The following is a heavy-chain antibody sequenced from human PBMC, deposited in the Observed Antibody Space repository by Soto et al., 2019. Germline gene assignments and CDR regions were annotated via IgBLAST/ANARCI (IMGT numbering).Heavy chain of an antibody. V-gene: IGHV3-30-3*01. D-gene: IGHD6-19*01. Sequence: QVQLVESGGGVVQPGRSLRLSCAASGFTFNTYATYWVRQAPGKGLDWVAVISYDGITQYYADSVKGRFTISRDNSKNTLFLQMNGLRPEYTAAYYCARVVAIRLRSYSSGWHDDVDYWGQGPVVTVSS. CDR1: GFTFNTYA. J-gene: IGHJ4*02. CDR3: ARVVAIRLRSYSSGWHDDVDY. CDR2: ISYDGITQ.